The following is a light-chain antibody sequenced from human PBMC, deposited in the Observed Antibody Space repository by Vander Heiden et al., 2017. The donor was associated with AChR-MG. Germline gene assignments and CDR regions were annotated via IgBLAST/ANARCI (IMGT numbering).Light chain of an antibody. CDR3: SSYAGSNNFGV. CDR1: SSDVGGYNY. J-gene: IGLJ2*01. Sequence: QSALTQPPSASGSPGQSVTISCTGTSSDVGGYNYVSWYQQHPGKAPKLMIYEVSKRPSGVPDRFSGSKSGNTASVTVSGLQAEDEADYYCSSYAGSNNFGVFGGGTKLTVL. V-gene: IGLV2-8*01. CDR2: EVS.